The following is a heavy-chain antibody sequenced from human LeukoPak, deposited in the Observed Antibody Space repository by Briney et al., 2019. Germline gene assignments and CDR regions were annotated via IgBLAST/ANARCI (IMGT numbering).Heavy chain of an antibody. CDR1: GFTFSSYE. V-gene: IGHV3-48*03. D-gene: IGHD6-13*01. CDR2: ISSSGSTT. CDR3: ARDEGSSWKNWFDP. Sequence: GGSLRLSCAASGFTFSSYEMNWVRQAPGQGLEGVSYISSSGSTTYYADSVKGRFTISRDNAKNSLYLQMNSLRAEDTAVYYCARDEGSSWKNWFDPWGQGTLVAVSS. J-gene: IGHJ5*02.